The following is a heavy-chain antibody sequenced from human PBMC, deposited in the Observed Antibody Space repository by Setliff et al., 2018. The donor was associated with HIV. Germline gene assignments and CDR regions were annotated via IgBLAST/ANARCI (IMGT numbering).Heavy chain of an antibody. CDR1: RFDFNNYW. Sequence: TGGSLRLSCAASRFDFNNYWMCWVRQAPGKGLEWVANIGQDGSGKNYVDSVKGRFTISRDNAKNSMDLQMNSLRAEDTAVYFCARGYYGSDLQNGMDVWGQGTTVTVSS. V-gene: IGHV3-7*01. D-gene: IGHD3-10*01. CDR3: ARGYYGSDLQNGMDV. J-gene: IGHJ6*02. CDR2: IGQDGSGK.